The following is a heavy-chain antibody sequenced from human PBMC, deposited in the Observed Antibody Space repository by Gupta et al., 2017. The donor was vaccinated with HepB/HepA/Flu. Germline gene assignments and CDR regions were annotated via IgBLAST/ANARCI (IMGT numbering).Heavy chain of an antibody. Sequence: QVQLVESGGGVVQPGRSLSLSCAASGFAFSEFSIHWVRQAPGKGLEWVAVISHDGSDKHHADSVKGRFTISRDNSNNRLYLQMNSLRGEDTAVYYCARIGYSYSYGNGFDYWGQGTLVAVSS. D-gene: IGHD5-12*01. V-gene: IGHV3-30-3*01. CDR2: ISHDGSDK. CDR3: ARIGYSYSYGNGFDY. CDR1: GFAFSEFS. J-gene: IGHJ4*02.